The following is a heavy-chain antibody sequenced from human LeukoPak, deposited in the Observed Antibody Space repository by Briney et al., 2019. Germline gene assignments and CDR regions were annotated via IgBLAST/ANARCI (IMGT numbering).Heavy chain of an antibody. CDR1: GFTFSYYG. V-gene: IGHV4-4*02. CDR2: IYHTGST. CDR3: AGDTGGRGRLDAFDI. J-gene: IGHJ3*02. Sequence: GSLRLSCAASGFTFSYYGIHWVRQAPGKGLEWIGEIYHTGSTNYNPSLKSRVTMSVDKSKNQFSLKLSSVTAADTAIYYCAGDTGGRGRLDAFDIWGQGTMVTVSS. D-gene: IGHD3-10*01.